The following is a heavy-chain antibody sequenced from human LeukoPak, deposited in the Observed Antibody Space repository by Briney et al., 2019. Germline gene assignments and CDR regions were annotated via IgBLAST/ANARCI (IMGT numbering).Heavy chain of an antibody. D-gene: IGHD1-26*01. Sequence: GGSLRLSCAASGFTFSSYEMNRVRQAPGKGLEWVSYISSSGSTIYYADSVKGRFTISRDNAKNSLYLQMNSLRAEDTAVYYCATQVGDGGYFDYWGQGTLVTVCS. CDR2: ISSSGSTI. J-gene: IGHJ4*02. CDR3: ATQVGDGGYFDY. V-gene: IGHV3-48*03. CDR1: GFTFSSYE.